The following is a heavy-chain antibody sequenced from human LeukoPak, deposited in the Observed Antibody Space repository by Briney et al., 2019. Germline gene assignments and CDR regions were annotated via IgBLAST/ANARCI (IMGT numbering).Heavy chain of an antibody. V-gene: IGHV3-23*01. J-gene: IGHJ5*02. CDR1: GYTFSSYA. Sequence: GGSLRLSCAASGYTFSSYAMSWVRQAPGKGLEWVSAISGSGGSTYYADSVKGRFTISRDNSKNTLYLQMNSLRAEDMAVYYCAKKRYGDSGWFDPWGQGTLVTVSS. D-gene: IGHD4-17*01. CDR3: AKKRYGDSGWFDP. CDR2: ISGSGGST.